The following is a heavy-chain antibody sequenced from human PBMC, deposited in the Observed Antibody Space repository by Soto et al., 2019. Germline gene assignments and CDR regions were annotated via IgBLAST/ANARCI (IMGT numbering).Heavy chain of an antibody. J-gene: IGHJ6*02. Sequence: SETLSLTCTVSGGSLSSGYYYWSWIRQPPGKGLAWIGYIHYSGSTNYNPSLKSRVIISVDTSKNQFSLKLSSVTAADTAVYYCARIVQKDGGLLSNYYYGMDVWGQGTTVTVSS. V-gene: IGHV4-61*01. CDR2: IHYSGST. CDR1: GGSLSSGYYY. CDR3: ARIVQKDGGLLSNYYYGMDV. D-gene: IGHD3-10*01.